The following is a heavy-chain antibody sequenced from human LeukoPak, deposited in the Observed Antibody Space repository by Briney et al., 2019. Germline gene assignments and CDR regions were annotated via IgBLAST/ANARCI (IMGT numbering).Heavy chain of an antibody. Sequence: GGSLRLSCAASGFTFSSYSMNWLRQAPGKGLEWVSSISSSSSYIYYAHSVKGRFNISRDNAKDSLYLQMNSLRAEDTAVYYCARGLIHYYDSSGYYPRAFDIWGQGTMVTVSS. V-gene: IGHV3-21*01. J-gene: IGHJ3*02. D-gene: IGHD3-22*01. CDR1: GFTFSSYS. CDR3: ARGLIHYYDSSGYYPRAFDI. CDR2: ISSSSSYI.